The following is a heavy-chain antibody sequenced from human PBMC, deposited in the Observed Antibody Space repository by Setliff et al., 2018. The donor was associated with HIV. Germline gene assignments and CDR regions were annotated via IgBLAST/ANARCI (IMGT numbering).Heavy chain of an antibody. CDR1: GYRFTNYL. D-gene: IGHD3-10*01. V-gene: IGHV5-10-1*01. Sequence: PGVSLKISCKGSGYRFTNYLINWVRQMPGKGLEWMGRIDPSDSYTNYSPSFQGHVTISTDKSISTAFLQWSSLKASDTAMYYCARQRVLTGPVNWFDPWGQGTLVTVSS. J-gene: IGHJ5*02. CDR2: IDPSDSYT. CDR3: ARQRVLTGPVNWFDP.